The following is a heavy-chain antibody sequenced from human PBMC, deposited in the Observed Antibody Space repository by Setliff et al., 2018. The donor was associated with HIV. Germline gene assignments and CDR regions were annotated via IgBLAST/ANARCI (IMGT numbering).Heavy chain of an antibody. D-gene: IGHD3-9*01. Sequence: EASVKVSCKASGGTFSSYPISWVRQAPGQGLEWMGGIIPIFGTTHYAQKFQGRVTVTADESTSTAYMQLSSLRSDDTAVYYCARTYILTGYYSSPTYYFDYWGQGTLVTVSS. CDR2: IIPIFGTT. J-gene: IGHJ4*02. CDR1: GGTFSSYP. CDR3: ARTYILTGYYSSPTYYFDY. V-gene: IGHV1-69*13.